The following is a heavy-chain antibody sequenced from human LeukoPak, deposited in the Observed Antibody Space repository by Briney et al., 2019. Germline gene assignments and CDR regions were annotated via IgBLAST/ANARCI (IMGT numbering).Heavy chain of an antibody. CDR2: IYYSGST. Sequence: SETLSLTCTVSGGSISSSGYYWGWIRQPPGKGLEWIGSIYYSGSTYYNPSLKSRVTISVDTSKNQFSLKLSSVTAADTAVYYCASSHYDFWSGYPFDYWGQGTLVTVSS. V-gene: IGHV4-39*01. J-gene: IGHJ4*02. CDR1: GGSISSSGYY. CDR3: ASSHYDFWSGYPFDY. D-gene: IGHD3-3*01.